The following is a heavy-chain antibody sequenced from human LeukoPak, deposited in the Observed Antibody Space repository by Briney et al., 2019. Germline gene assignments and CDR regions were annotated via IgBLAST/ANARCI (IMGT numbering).Heavy chain of an antibody. Sequence: PGGSLRLSCAASGFTFSNSAMSCARQPPGKGLEWISAISDSGGSTYSADPVKGRLTIPRHNSKNTLYLQMSSVRDDDTALYYCAKQLGYCSRGTCDFDFWGQGTLVTVSS. CDR1: GFTFSNSA. V-gene: IGHV3-23*01. CDR3: AKQLGYCSRGTCDFDF. CDR2: ISDSGGST. J-gene: IGHJ4*01. D-gene: IGHD2-2*01.